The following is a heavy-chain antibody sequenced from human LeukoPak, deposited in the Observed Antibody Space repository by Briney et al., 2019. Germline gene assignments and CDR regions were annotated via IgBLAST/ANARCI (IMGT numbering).Heavy chain of an antibody. Sequence: GGSLRLSCAASGFTFSAYAMSWVRLAPGKGLEWVSDISGNGGSTYYADSVKGRFTISRDNSKNTLYLQMNSLRAEDTAVYYCTKDHDFWSGYSDYWGQGTLVTVSS. CDR1: GFTFSAYA. J-gene: IGHJ4*02. CDR3: TKDHDFWSGYSDY. CDR2: ISGNGGST. D-gene: IGHD3-3*01. V-gene: IGHV3-23*01.